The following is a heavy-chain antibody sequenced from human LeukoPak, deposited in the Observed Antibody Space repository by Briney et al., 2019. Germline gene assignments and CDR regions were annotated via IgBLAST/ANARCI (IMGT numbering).Heavy chain of an antibody. Sequence: GGSLRLSCATSGFTFDDYAFHWIRQVPGKGLEWVSLISRDGGTTSYGDSVKGRFTISRDNSKNSLYMQMNNLKTEDSALYYCTKDFSGSYENWGQGTLVTVSS. CDR2: ISRDGGTT. D-gene: IGHD3-10*01. V-gene: IGHV3-43*02. CDR3: TKDFSGSYEN. J-gene: IGHJ4*02. CDR1: GFTFDDYA.